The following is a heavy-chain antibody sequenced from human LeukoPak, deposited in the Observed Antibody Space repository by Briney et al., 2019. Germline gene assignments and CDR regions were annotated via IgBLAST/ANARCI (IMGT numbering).Heavy chain of an antibody. V-gene: IGHV4-39*01. CDR2: IYYSGSP. J-gene: IGHJ4*02. D-gene: IGHD1-26*01. CDR1: GGSISSSSYY. CDR3: ARHSGGTYYTPLNN. Sequence: SETQSLTCTVSGGSISSSSYYWGWIRQPPGKGLEWIGSIYYSGSPYYNPSLESRVTISVDTSKNQFSLNLSSVTAAGTAVYYCARHSGGTYYTPLNNWGQGTLVTVSS.